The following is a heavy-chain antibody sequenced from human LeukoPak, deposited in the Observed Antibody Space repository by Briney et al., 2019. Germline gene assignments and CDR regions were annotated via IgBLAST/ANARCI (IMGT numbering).Heavy chain of an antibody. J-gene: IGHJ6*02. Sequence: SETLSLTCTVSGGSISSSSYSWGWIRQPPGQGLEWIGSIYYSGSTYYNPSLKSRVTISVDTSKNQFSLKLSSVTAADTAVYYCARIQGAEVVPAIADSYGMDVWGQGTTVTVSS. CDR2: IYYSGST. CDR1: GGSISSSSYS. V-gene: IGHV4-39*01. D-gene: IGHD2-2*01. CDR3: ARIQGAEVVPAIADSYGMDV.